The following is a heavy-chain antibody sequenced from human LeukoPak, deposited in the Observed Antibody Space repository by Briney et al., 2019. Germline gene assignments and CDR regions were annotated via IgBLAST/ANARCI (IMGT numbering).Heavy chain of an antibody. D-gene: IGHD6-13*01. V-gene: IGHV1-18*01. CDR1: GYTFSNYG. Sequence: GASVKVSCKASGYTFSNYGISWVRQAPGQGLEWMGWISAYNGNTDYAQKLQGRVTVTTDTSTSTAYMELGSLRSDDTAVYYCARDGQHRSSWQGFDYWGQGTLVTVSS. CDR2: ISAYNGNT. CDR3: ARDGQHRSSWQGFDY. J-gene: IGHJ4*02.